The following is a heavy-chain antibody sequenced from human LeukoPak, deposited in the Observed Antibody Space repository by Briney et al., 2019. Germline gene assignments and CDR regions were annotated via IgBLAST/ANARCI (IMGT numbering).Heavy chain of an antibody. J-gene: IGHJ4*02. V-gene: IGHV4-4*07. CDR1: GGSISSYY. Sequence: SETLSLTCTVSGGSISSYYWSWIRQPAGKGLEWIGRIYTSGSTNYNPSLKSRVTISVDTSKNQFSLKLSSVTAADTAVYYCARAPHYYDSSGYEDWGQGTLVTVSS. D-gene: IGHD3-22*01. CDR3: ARAPHYYDSSGYED. CDR2: IYTSGST.